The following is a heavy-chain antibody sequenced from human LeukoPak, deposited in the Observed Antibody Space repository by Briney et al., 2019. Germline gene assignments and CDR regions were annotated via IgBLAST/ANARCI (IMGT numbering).Heavy chain of an antibody. V-gene: IGHV4-39*07. CDR1: GGSISSSGYY. D-gene: IGHD3-22*01. CDR2: IYYSGST. CDR3: VGPDSSGYYYAFDY. J-gene: IGHJ4*02. Sequence: PSETLSLTCTVSGGSISSSGYYWGWIRQPPGKGLEWIGSIYYSGSTYYNPSLKSRVTISVDTSKNQFSLKLSSVTAADTAVYYCVGPDSSGYYYAFDYWGQGTLVTVSS.